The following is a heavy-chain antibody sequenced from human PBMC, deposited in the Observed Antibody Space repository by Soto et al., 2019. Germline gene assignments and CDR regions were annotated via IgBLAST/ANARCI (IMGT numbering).Heavy chain of an antibody. J-gene: IGHJ3*02. V-gene: IGHV1-69*08. CDR3: AKNPTGPDYDYVWGSYPDDAFDI. CDR2: IIPILGTA. D-gene: IGHD3-16*02. CDR1: GGTFSSYT. Sequence: SVKVSCKASGGTFSSYTISWVRQAPGQGLEWMGRIIPILGTANYAQKFQGRVTITADESTSTAYMELSSLRSEDTAVYYCAKNPTGPDYDYVWGSYPDDAFDIWGQGTMVTVS.